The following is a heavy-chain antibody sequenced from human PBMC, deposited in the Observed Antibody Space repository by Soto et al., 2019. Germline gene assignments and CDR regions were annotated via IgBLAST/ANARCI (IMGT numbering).Heavy chain of an antibody. Sequence: ASVKVSCKASGYTFTSYAMHWVRQAPGQRLEWMGWINAGNSNTKYSQKFQGRVTITRDTSASTAYMELSSLRSEDTAVYYCARDLLPYGDYPSAFDIWGQGTMVTVSS. J-gene: IGHJ3*02. CDR2: INAGNSNT. D-gene: IGHD4-17*01. CDR3: ARDLLPYGDYPSAFDI. CDR1: GYTFTSYA. V-gene: IGHV1-3*01.